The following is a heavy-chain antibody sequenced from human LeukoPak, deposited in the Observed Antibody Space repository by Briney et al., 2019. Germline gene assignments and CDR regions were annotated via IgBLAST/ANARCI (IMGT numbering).Heavy chain of an antibody. J-gene: IGHJ3*02. Sequence: SETLSLTCTVSGGFISSYYWSWIRQPPGKGLEWIGYIYYSGYTNYNPSLKSRVTISLDTSEKQFSLKLSSVTAADTAVYYCASGKYFYDDSASLNRASRTAFDIWAQGTTVTVSS. CDR2: IYYSGYT. V-gene: IGHV4-59*01. CDR3: ASGKYFYDDSASLNRASRTAFDI. CDR1: GGFISSYY. D-gene: IGHD3-3*01.